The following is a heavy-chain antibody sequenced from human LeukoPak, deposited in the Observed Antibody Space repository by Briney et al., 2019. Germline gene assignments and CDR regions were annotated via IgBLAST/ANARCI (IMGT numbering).Heavy chain of an antibody. J-gene: IGHJ5*02. CDR2: VYTSGST. V-gene: IGHV4-4*07. Sequence: SETLSLTCTVSGGSISGYYWSWIRQPAGKGLEWIGRVYTSGSTNYNPSLKSRVTVSVDTSKNLFFLKLSSVTAADTAVYYCARDYYDSSGYSAEWFDPWGQGTLVTVSS. D-gene: IGHD3-22*01. CDR3: ARDYYDSSGYSAEWFDP. CDR1: GGSISGYY.